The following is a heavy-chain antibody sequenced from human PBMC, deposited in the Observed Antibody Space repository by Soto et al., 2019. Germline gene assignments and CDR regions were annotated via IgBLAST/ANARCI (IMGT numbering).Heavy chain of an antibody. V-gene: IGHV4-31*03. CDR2: IYYSGST. D-gene: IGHD4-17*01. CDR3: ARGGYGDYGWFDP. CDR1: GGSISSGGYY. Sequence: TSETLSLTCTVSGGSISSGGYYWSWIRQHPGKGLEWIGYIYYSGSTYYNPSLKSRVTISVDTSKNQFSLKLSSVTAADTAVYYCARGGYGDYGWFDPWGQGTLVTVSS. J-gene: IGHJ5*02.